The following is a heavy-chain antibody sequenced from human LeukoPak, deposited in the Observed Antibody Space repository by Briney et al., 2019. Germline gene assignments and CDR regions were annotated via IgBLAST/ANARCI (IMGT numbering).Heavy chain of an antibody. CDR1: GGSISSYD. V-gene: IGHV4-59*08. CDR2: IYYSGST. J-gene: IGHJ4*02. CDR3: ASGYSGYDPFFDY. D-gene: IGHD5-12*01. Sequence: SETLSLTCTVSGGSISSYDWSCIRQPPGKGLEWIGYIYYSGSTNYNPSLKSRVTISVDTSKNQFSLKLSSVTAADTAVYYCASGYSGYDPFFDYWGQGTLVTVSS.